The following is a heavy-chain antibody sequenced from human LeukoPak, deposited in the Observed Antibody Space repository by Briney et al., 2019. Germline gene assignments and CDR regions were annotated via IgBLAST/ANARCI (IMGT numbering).Heavy chain of an antibody. V-gene: IGHV1-69*01. Sequence: SVKVSCKASGGTFSSYAISWVRQAPGQGLEWMGGIIPIFGTANYAQKFQGRVTITADESTSTAHMELSSLRSEDTAVYYCARSNCSSTSCYNWFDPWGQGTLVTVSS. J-gene: IGHJ5*02. CDR2: IIPIFGTA. CDR3: ARSNCSSTSCYNWFDP. D-gene: IGHD2-2*01. CDR1: GGTFSSYA.